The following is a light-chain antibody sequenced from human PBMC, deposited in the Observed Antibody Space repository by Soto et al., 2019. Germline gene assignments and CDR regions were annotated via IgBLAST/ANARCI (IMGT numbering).Light chain of an antibody. CDR3: QSYDSGLSGVV. CDR2: GNS. CDR1: SSNIGAGYD. Sequence: QSVLTQPPSVSGAPGQRVTISCTGSSSNIGAGYDVHWYQQLPGTATKLLIYGNSNRPSGVPDRFSGSKSGTSASRAIIGLRGGDEADYYCQSYDSGLSGVVFGGGTKLTVL. J-gene: IGLJ2*01. V-gene: IGLV1-40*01.